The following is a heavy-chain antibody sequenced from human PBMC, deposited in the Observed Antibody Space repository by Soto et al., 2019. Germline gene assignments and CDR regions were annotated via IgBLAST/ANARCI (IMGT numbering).Heavy chain of an antibody. V-gene: IGHV5-51*01. CDR1: GYSFTSYW. J-gene: IGHJ3*02. CDR2: IYPGDSDT. Sequence: GESLKISCKGSGYSFTSYWIGWVRQMPGKGLEWMGIIYPGDSDTRYSPSFQGQVTISADKSISTAYLQWSSLKASDTAMYYCASTRPQSSSWNDAFDIWGQGTMVTVSS. CDR3: ASTRPQSSSWNDAFDI. D-gene: IGHD6-13*01.